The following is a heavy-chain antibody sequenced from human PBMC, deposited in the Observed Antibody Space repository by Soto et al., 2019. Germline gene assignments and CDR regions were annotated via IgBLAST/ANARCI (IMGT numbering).Heavy chain of an antibody. CDR3: AKDRDVVSDHFEY. J-gene: IGHJ4*02. CDR1: GFTFSSHG. CDR2: ISYDGDNK. D-gene: IGHD2-15*01. Sequence: AGGSLRLSCAASGFTFSSHGMHWVRQVPGQGLDWVAVISYDGDNKYYADSVKGRFTISRDNSKNTLFLQMNGLRTEDTAVYYCAKDRDVVSDHFEYWGRGTLVTVSS. V-gene: IGHV3-30*18.